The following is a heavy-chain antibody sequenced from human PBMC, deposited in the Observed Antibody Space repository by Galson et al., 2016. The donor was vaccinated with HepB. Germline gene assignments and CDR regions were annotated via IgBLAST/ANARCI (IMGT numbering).Heavy chain of an antibody. CDR1: GFTFSISA. CDR3: AIWEWGLPLC. D-gene: IGHD1-26*01. CDR2: LHTSGAT. V-gene: IGHV3-23*01. Sequence: SLRLSCAASGFTFSISAMNWVRQAPGKGLEWVSGLHTSGATYYADSVRGRFTISRDNSKNTLYLQMSSLRAEDTAVYYCAIWEWGLPLCWGQGTLVTVSS. J-gene: IGHJ4*02.